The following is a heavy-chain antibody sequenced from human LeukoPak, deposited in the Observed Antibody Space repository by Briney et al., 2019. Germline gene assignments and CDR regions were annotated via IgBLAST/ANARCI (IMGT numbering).Heavy chain of an antibody. V-gene: IGHV4-4*02. D-gene: IGHD6-25*01. J-gene: IGHJ5*02. CDR3: AREAAGQWFDP. Sequence: SETLSLTCAVSGDSISSSNWWSWVRQPPGKGLEWIGEIYHSGSTNFNPSLKSRVTMSLDKSKNQFSLNLTPVTAADTAVYYCAREAAGQWFDPWGQGTLVTVSS. CDR1: GDSISSSNW. CDR2: IYHSGST.